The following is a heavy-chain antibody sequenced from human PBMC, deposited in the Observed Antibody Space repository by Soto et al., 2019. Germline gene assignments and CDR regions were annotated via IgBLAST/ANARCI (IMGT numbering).Heavy chain of an antibody. J-gene: IGHJ5*02. CDR2: IKQDGSMR. D-gene: IGHD1-7*01. CDR3: ARGSYNWNYIWWFDP. Sequence: HPGGSLRLSCAASGFTMSGFTFSSYWMSWVRQAPGKGLEWVANIKQDGSMRNYVDSVKGRFTISRDNAKNSLYLQMNSLRADDTAIYYCARGSYNWNYIWWFDPWGQGTQVTVSS. CDR1: GFTMSGFTFSSYW. V-gene: IGHV3-7*01.